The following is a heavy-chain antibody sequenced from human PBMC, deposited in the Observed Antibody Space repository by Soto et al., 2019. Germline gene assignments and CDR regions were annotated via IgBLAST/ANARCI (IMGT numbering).Heavy chain of an antibody. V-gene: IGHV5-51*01. D-gene: IGHD3-9*01. Sequence: EVQLVQSGAEVKKPGESLKISCKGSGYSFTSYWIGWVRQMPGKGLEWMGIIYPGDSDTRYSPSFQGQVTISADKSISTAYLQWSSLKASDTAMYYCARDRLLRYFDWQRSTDAFDIWGQGTMVTVSS. CDR2: IYPGDSDT. CDR1: GYSFTSYW. J-gene: IGHJ3*02. CDR3: ARDRLLRYFDWQRSTDAFDI.